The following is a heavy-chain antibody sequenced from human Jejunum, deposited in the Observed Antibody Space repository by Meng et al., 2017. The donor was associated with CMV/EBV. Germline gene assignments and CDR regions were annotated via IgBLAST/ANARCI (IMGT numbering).Heavy chain of an antibody. Sequence: SGYRLTSYWIGWVRPMPGKGLEWMGIIYPGESDTRYSPSFQGQVIISADKSITTAYLQWSSLKASDTAMYYCARRGYSYGYGMDVWGQGTTVTVSS. CDR1: GYRLTSYW. CDR2: IYPGESDT. D-gene: IGHD5-18*01. J-gene: IGHJ6*02. V-gene: IGHV5-51*01. CDR3: ARRGYSYGYGMDV.